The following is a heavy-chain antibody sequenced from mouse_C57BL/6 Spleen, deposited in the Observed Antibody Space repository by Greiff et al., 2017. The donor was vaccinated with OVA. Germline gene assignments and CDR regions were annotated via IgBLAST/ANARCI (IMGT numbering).Heavy chain of an antibody. Sequence: EVQRLESGGGLVKPGASLKLSCAASGYTFTDYGMHWVRQAPEKGLEWVAYISSGSSTIYYTDTLKGRFTLSRDNAKNTLFLHRTRLRSEDTAMYYCVRLDDGSSYWDFDGRGTGTTVTGAS. D-gene: IGHD1-1*01. V-gene: IGHV5-17*01. CDR1: GYTFTDYG. CDR3: VRLDDGSSYWDFDG. J-gene: IGHJ1*03. CDR2: ISSGSSTI.